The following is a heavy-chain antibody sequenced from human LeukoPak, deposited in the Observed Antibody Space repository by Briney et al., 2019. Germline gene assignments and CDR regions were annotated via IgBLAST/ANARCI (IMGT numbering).Heavy chain of an antibody. CDR3: ARDRYCSGRSCYGPPDY. CDR1: GDSISSRSYY. V-gene: IGHV4-39*07. J-gene: IGHJ4*02. Sequence: PSETLSLTCTVPGDSISSRSYYSGWIRLPPGKGLEWLSRIYYNEGTYYNPSLKSRVTISVDTSKNQFSLKLNFVTAADTAVYYCARDRYCSGRSCYGPPDYWGQGALVIVS. CDR2: IYYNEGT. D-gene: IGHD2-15*01.